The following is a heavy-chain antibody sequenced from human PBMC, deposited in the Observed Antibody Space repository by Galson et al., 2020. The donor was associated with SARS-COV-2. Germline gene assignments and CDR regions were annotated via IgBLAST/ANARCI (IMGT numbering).Heavy chain of an antibody. J-gene: IGHJ4*02. CDR2: ISRNSGSI. CDR1: GFPFAAYA. Sequence: GGSLRLSCAASGFPFAAYAMHWVRQAPGKGLEWVSGISRNSGSIGYADSVKGRFTISRDNAKNSLYLQMNSLRAEDTALYYCATEGVTMVQGVTLDYWGQGTLVTVSS. D-gene: IGHD3-10*01. V-gene: IGHV3-9*01. CDR3: ATEGVTMVQGVTLDY.